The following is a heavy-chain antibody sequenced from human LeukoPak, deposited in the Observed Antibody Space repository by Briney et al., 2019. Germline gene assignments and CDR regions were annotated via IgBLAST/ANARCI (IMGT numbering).Heavy chain of an antibody. D-gene: IGHD3-10*01. CDR2: ISHDGSKK. J-gene: IGHJ4*02. CDR1: KFTFSTYT. V-gene: IGHV3-30*04. Sequence: GRSLRLSCAASKFTFSTYTLHWVRQAPGKGLKWVAVISHDGSKKYYADSVKGRFTISRDNSKNTLYLQLNSLRPEDTAVYYCARTGDPLYYYGSGSYPQAGGPPDYWGQGTLVTVSS. CDR3: ARTGDPLYYYGSGSYPQAGGPPDY.